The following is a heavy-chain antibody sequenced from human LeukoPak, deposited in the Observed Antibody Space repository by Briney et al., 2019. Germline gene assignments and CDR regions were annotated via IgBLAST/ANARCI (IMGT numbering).Heavy chain of an antibody. D-gene: IGHD2-8*01. J-gene: IGHJ4*02. CDR2: IFYSGNT. Sequence: PSETLSLTCTVSGGSITTSYWSWVRQPPGKGLEWIGYIFYSGNTKYNPSLESRVTISQDTSNNVISLKLRSVTAADTAIYYCTSGEDYAKVNVWGQGTLVTVFS. V-gene: IGHV4-59*08. CDR3: TSGEDYAKVNV. CDR1: GGSITTSY.